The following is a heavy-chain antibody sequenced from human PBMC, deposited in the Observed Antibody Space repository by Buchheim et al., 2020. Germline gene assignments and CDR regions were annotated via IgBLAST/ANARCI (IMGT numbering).Heavy chain of an antibody. CDR2: IGSDKST. Sequence: EVQVLESGGGLVQPGGSLRLSCAASDFTFSNYPMTWVRQVPGKGLEWVSVIGSDKSTYYSDSAKGRFTLSRDNSKNTMYLQMNNLRAEDTAKYYCAKGAVDRGSDFWGQGTL. D-gene: IGHD5-12*01. J-gene: IGHJ4*03. CDR3: AKGAVDRGSDF. CDR1: DFTFSNYP. V-gene: IGHV3-23*01.